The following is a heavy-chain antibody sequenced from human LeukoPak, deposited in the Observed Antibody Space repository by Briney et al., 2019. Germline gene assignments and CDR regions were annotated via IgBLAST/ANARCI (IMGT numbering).Heavy chain of an antibody. V-gene: IGHV3-20*04. D-gene: IGHD3-22*01. CDR1: GFTFDDYG. CDR2: INWNGGGT. J-gene: IGHJ3*02. CDR3: ARDMEAMIVVVNDAFDI. Sequence: GGSLRLSCAASGFTFDDYGMSWVRQAPGKGLEWVSGINWNGGGTGCADSVKGRFTISRDNAKNSLYLQMNSLRAEDTALYYCARDMEAMIVVVNDAFDILGQGTMVTVSS.